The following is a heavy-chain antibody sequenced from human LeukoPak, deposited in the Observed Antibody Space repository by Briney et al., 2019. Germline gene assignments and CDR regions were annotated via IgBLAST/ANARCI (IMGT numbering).Heavy chain of an antibody. D-gene: IGHD1-26*01. J-gene: IGHJ6*02. CDR1: GYSINNYY. CDR2: VSYSGTP. V-gene: IGHV4-59*08. CDR3: ARQKWDRLTYYYYGMDV. Sequence: PSQTLSLTCIVSGYSINNYYWSWIRQPPGKGLEWIGYVSYSGTPDYNPSLKSRATISLDTSRNQFSLQLRSVTAANTAEYYCARQKWDRLTYYYYGMDVWGQGTTVTVSS.